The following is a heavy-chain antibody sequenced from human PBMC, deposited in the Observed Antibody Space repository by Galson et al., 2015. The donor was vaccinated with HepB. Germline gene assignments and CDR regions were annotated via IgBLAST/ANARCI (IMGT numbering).Heavy chain of an antibody. CDR1: GFTFSSYG. Sequence: SLRLSCAASGFTFSSYGMHWVRQAPGKGLEWVAVIWYDGSNKYYADSVKGRFTISRDNSKNTLYLQMNSLRAEDTAVYYCARDMGRGGIDAFDIWGQGTMVTVSS. V-gene: IGHV3-33*01. CDR2: IWYDGSNK. J-gene: IGHJ3*02. CDR3: ARDMGRGGIDAFDI. D-gene: IGHD6-13*01.